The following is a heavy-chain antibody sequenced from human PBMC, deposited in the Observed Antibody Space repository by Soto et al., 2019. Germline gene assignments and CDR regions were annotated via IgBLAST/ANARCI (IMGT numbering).Heavy chain of an antibody. CDR1: GECVCISV. CDR3: AIGSFHRTACDCHP. V-gene: IGHV4-34*01. CDR2: INHSGST. J-gene: IGHJ5*02. Sequence: LGRASCGECVCISVWAGSFKHTGKGLEWIGEINHSGSTNYNPSLKSRVTISVDTSKNQFTLKLSSVTAADTAVYSCAIGSFHRTACDCHPW. D-gene: IGHD2-21*02.